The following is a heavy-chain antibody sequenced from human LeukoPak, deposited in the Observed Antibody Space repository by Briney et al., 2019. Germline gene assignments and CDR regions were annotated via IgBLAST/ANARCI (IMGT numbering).Heavy chain of an antibody. CDR2: ISSSSYI. Sequence: GGSLRLSCAASGFTFSSYSMNWVRQAPGKGLEWVSSISSSSYIYYADSVKGRFTISRGNAKNSLYLQMNSLRAEDTAVYYCARVGGYCGGDCSGYWGQGTLVTVSS. CDR1: GFTFSSYS. D-gene: IGHD2-21*02. CDR3: ARVGGYCGGDCSGY. V-gene: IGHV3-21*01. J-gene: IGHJ4*02.